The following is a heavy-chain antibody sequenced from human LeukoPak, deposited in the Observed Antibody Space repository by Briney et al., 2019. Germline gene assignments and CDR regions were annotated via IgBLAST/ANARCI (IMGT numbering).Heavy chain of an antibody. V-gene: IGHV3-48*03. Sequence: GGSLRLSCAASGFTFRSYEMNWVRQAPGKGLEWVSYITSSGNTIYYAASVKGRFTISRDNAKNSLYLEMNSLRAEDTAVYYCARANYYDISGYDYWGQGTLVTVSS. CDR3: ARANYYDISGYDY. CDR1: GFTFRSYE. D-gene: IGHD3-22*01. CDR2: ITSSGNTI. J-gene: IGHJ4*02.